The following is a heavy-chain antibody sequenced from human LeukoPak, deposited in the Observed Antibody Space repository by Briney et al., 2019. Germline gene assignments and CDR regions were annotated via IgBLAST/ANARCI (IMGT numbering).Heavy chain of an antibody. CDR2: IYPGDSDP. CDR3: ARRRYYGSASYYNVRNAFDI. D-gene: IGHD3-10*01. J-gene: IGHJ3*02. CDR1: GYSFTSYW. Sequence: GESLKISCKGSGYSFTSYWFGWVRQMPGKGLEWMGIIYPGDSDPRYSPPFQGEVTISADKSISTASLQWSSLKASDTAMYYCARRRYYGSASYYNVRNAFDIWGQGKMVTVSS. V-gene: IGHV5-51*01.